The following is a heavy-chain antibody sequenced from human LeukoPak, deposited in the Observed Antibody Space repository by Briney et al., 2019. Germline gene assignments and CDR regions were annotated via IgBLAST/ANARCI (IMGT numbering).Heavy chain of an antibody. CDR1: GGSISGYY. CDR2: MHSSGIT. Sequence: SETLSLTCTVSGGSISGYYWTWIRQSPVKGLEWIGHMHSSGITSFNPSLKSRVAISVDTSKNQFSLKLSSVTAADTAVYYCARGGGYGSGSYSAFDIWGQGTMVTVSS. CDR3: ARGGGYGSGSYSAFDI. D-gene: IGHD3-10*01. V-gene: IGHV4-59*01. J-gene: IGHJ3*02.